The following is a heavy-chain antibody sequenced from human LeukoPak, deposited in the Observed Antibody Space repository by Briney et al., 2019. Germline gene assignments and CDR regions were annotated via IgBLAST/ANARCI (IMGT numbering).Heavy chain of an antibody. CDR2: IIPIFGTA. CDR1: GGTFSSYA. J-gene: IGHJ4*02. Sequence: ASVKVPCKASGGTFSSYAISWVRQAPGQGLEWMGGIIPIFGTANYAQKFQGRVTITADESTSTAYMELSSLRSEDTAVYYCARGPLYDSSPSYYFDYWGQGTLVTVSS. CDR3: ARGPLYDSSPSYYFDY. D-gene: IGHD3-22*01. V-gene: IGHV1-69*13.